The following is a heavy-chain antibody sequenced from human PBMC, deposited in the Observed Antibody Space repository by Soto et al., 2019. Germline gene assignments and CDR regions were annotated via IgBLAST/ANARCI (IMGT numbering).Heavy chain of an antibody. Sequence: QVQLVESGGGVVQPGGSLRLSCAASGFIFSSYGIHWVRQAPGKGLEWVAVISYDESNKYYADSVKDRFTISRDNSKNTLYLQMNSLRPDDTAVYYCAKDIYPGYSYGLGDYWGQGTLVTVSS. D-gene: IGHD5-18*01. CDR2: ISYDESNK. J-gene: IGHJ4*02. CDR3: AKDIYPGYSYGLGDY. V-gene: IGHV3-30*18. CDR1: GFIFSSYG.